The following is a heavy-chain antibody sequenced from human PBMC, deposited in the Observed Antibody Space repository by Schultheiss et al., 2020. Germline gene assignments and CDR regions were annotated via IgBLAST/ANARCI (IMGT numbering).Heavy chain of an antibody. CDR3: VYSSGWYWFGYYFDY. D-gene: IGHD6-19*01. Sequence: GGSLRLSCAASGFTFSSYAMHWVRQAPGKGLEWVAVISYDGSNKYYADSVKGRFTISRDNSKNTLYLQMNSLRAEDTAVYYCVYSSGWYWFGYYFDYWGQGTLVTVSA. CDR1: GFTFSSYA. V-gene: IGHV3-30*01. J-gene: IGHJ4*02. CDR2: ISYDGSNK.